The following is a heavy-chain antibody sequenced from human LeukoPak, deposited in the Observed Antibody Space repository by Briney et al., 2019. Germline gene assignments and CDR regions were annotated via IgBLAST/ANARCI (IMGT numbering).Heavy chain of an antibody. V-gene: IGHV3-9*01. CDR1: GFTFDDYG. CDR2: ISWNNNSI. Sequence: QPGRSLRLSCAASGFTFDDYGMHWVRQAPGKGLEWVSGISWNNNSIGYADSVKGRFTISRDNAKNSLYLQMNNLRAEDTALYYCAKDEGNGDFGDYYYGMDVWGQGTTVTVSS. CDR3: AKDEGNGDFGDYYYGMDV. J-gene: IGHJ6*02. D-gene: IGHD3-10*01.